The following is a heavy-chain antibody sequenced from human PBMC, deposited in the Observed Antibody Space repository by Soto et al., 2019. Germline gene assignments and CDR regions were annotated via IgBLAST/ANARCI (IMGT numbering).Heavy chain of an antibody. CDR2: IYDTVTT. CDR1: GDSVSSGSYY. D-gene: IGHD3-10*01. CDR3: ARADYYGLGRGRSMDV. Sequence: QVQLQESGPGLVKPSETLSLTCTVPGDSVSSGSYYWSWNRQPPGKGPDWIGDIYDTVTTNYNPSLKSRSTISEGMPKNLFSLKLSSVTAADTAVYYCARADYYGLGRGRSMDVWGQGTTVTVS. J-gene: IGHJ6*02. V-gene: IGHV4-61*01.